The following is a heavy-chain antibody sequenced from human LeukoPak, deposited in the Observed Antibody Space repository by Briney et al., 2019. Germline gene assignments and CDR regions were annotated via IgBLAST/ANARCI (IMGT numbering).Heavy chain of an antibody. CDR1: GYTFTSYY. V-gene: IGHV1-46*01. Sequence: ASVKVPCKASGYTFTSYYMHWVRQAPGQGLEWMGIINPSGGSTSYAQKFQGRVTMTRDTSTSTVYMELSSLRSEDTAVYYCARTNMGSSSWYYYYGMDVWGQGTTVTVSS. CDR2: INPSGGST. D-gene: IGHD6-13*01. CDR3: ARTNMGSSSWYYYYGMDV. J-gene: IGHJ6*02.